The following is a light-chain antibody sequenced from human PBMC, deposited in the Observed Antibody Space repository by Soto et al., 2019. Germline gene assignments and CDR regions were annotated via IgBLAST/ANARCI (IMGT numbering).Light chain of an antibody. J-gene: IGKJ1*01. CDR1: QSVSNSY. Sequence: EMALTQSPGTLSLSPGERATLSCRASQSVSNSYLAWYQHKPGQAPRLLIYGASSRVTGIPDRFSGSGSGTDFTLTITRLEPEDFSVYYWQQYGTSPGWTFGQGTKVEIK. V-gene: IGKV3-20*01. CDR2: GAS. CDR3: QQYGTSPGWT.